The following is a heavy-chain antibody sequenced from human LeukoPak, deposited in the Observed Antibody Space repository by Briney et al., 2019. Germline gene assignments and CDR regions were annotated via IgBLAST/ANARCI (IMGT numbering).Heavy chain of an antibody. CDR1: GFTFSSYS. CDR3: ARDLGNYGSGSYMDY. V-gene: IGHV3-21*01. D-gene: IGHD3-10*01. CDR2: ISSSGSYI. Sequence: SGGSLRLSCAASGFTFSSYSMNWVRQAPGKGLEWVSSISSSGSYIYYADSVQGRFTISRDNAKSSLYLQMNSLRAEDTAVYYCARDLGNYGSGSYMDYWGQGTLVTVSS. J-gene: IGHJ4*02.